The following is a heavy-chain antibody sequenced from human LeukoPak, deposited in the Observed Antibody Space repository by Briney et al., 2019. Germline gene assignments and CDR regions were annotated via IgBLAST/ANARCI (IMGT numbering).Heavy chain of an antibody. CDR3: ARDGEYGTGSYYRGCFDY. CDR2: IHPRSGET. J-gene: IGHJ4*02. D-gene: IGHD3-10*01. CDR1: GYSFTAFY. V-gene: IGHV1-2*02. Sequence: GASVKVSCKASGYSFTAFYIHWARQAPGQGLEWMGWIHPRSGETNYAYKFRGRVTMTRDTSISTAYMDLGSLGSDDTAVYYCARDGEYGTGSYYRGCFDYWGQGTPVTVSP.